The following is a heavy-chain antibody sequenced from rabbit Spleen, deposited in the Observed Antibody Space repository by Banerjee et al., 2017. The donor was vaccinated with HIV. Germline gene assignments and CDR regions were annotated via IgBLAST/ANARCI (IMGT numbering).Heavy chain of an antibody. D-gene: IGHD1-1*01. Sequence: QQLVESGGGLVKPGASLTLTCKASGFSFSSGYDMCWVRQAPGKGLEWIACIYAGSIGSTYSASWAKGRFPCSKTSSNTVTLQMTSLAAAENATYFCARDTSSSFSSYGLDLWGPGTLVTVS. V-gene: IGHV1S40*01. CDR3: ARDTSSSFSSYGLDL. J-gene: IGHJ6*01. CDR1: GFSFSSGYD. CDR2: IYAGSIGST.